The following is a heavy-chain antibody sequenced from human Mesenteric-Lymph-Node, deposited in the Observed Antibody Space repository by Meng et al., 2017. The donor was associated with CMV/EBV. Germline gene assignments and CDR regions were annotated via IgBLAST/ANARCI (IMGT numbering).Heavy chain of an antibody. J-gene: IGHJ6*02. D-gene: IGHD4-11*01. CDR3: ARDRHGLCSNYNCYTGYYYGLDV. V-gene: IGHV3-48*03. Sequence: GGSLRLPCAASGFTFSSYEMNWVRQAPGKGLEWVSFLSSSGRNIYYADSVKGRFTISRDNSRNIVFLHMDSLRRDDTAVYYCARDRHGLCSNYNCYTGYYYGLDVWGPGTPVTVSS. CDR2: LSSSGRNI. CDR1: GFTFSSYE.